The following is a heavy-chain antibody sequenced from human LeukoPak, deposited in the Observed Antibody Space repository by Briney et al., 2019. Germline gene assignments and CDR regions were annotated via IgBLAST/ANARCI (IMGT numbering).Heavy chain of an antibody. CDR3: ARLAYSPRHYYYYGMDV. D-gene: IGHD6-13*01. J-gene: IGHJ6*02. CDR1: GGSISSYY. V-gene: IGHV4-59*08. CDR2: IYYSGST. Sequence: SETLSLTCTVSGGSISSYYWSWIRHPPGKGLEWIGYIYYSGSTNYNPSLKSRVTISVDTSKNQFSLKLSSVTAADTAVYHCARLAYSPRHYYYYGMDVWGQGTTVTVSS.